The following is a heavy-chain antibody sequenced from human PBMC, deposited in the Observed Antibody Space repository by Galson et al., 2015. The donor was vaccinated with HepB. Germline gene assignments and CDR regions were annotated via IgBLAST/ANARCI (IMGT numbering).Heavy chain of an antibody. D-gene: IGHD3-22*01. Sequence: SVKVSCKASGVTFSSYAISWVRQAPGQGLEWMGGIIPIFGTANYAQKFQGRVTITADESTSTAYMELSSLRSEDTAVYYCARSHYDSSGYFFFDYWGQGTLVTVSS. CDR2: IIPIFGTA. J-gene: IGHJ4*02. CDR3: ARSHYDSSGYFFFDY. V-gene: IGHV1-69*13. CDR1: GVTFSSYA.